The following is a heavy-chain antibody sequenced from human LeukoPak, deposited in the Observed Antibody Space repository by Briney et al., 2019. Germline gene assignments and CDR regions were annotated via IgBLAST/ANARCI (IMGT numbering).Heavy chain of an antibody. CDR3: ARQYNWNDGFDY. D-gene: IGHD1-1*01. J-gene: IGHJ4*02. V-gene: IGHV4-39*01. CDR1: GGSISSSSYY. CDR2: IYYSGST. Sequence: SETLSLTCTVSGGSISSSSYYWGWIRQPPGKGLEWIGSIYYSGSTYYNPSLKSRVTISVDTSKNQFSLKLSSVTAADTAVYYCARQYNWNDGFDYWGQGTLVTVSS.